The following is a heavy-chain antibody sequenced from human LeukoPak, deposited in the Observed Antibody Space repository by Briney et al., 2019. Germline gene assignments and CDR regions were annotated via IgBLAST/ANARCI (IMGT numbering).Heavy chain of an antibody. J-gene: IGHJ4*02. Sequence: PGGSLRLSCATSGFTFSIYTISWVRQAPGKGLEWVSAISGSGDTTYYADSVKGRFTVSRDNSKNTLYLQMNSLRAEDTAVYYCAREGYSSSWSTPSFDYWGQGALVTVSS. CDR1: GFTFSIYT. CDR3: AREGYSSSWSTPSFDY. CDR2: ISGSGDTT. D-gene: IGHD6-13*01. V-gene: IGHV3-23*01.